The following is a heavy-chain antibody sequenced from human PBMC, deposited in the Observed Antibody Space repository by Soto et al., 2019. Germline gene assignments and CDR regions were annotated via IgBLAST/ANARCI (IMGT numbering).Heavy chain of an antibody. V-gene: IGHV3-20*04. CDR2: INWNGGST. CDR3: ASGSSWYYFDY. Sequence: GSLRLSCAASGFTFDDYGMSWVRQAPGKGLEWVSGINWNGGSTGYADSVKGRFTISRDNAKNSLYLQMNSLRAEDTALYYCASGSSWYYFDYWGQGTLVTVSS. J-gene: IGHJ4*02. D-gene: IGHD6-13*01. CDR1: GFTFDDYG.